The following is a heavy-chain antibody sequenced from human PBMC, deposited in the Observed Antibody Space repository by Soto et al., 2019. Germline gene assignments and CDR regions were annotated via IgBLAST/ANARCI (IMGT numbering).Heavy chain of an antibody. Sequence: AQLLESGGDLVQPGGSLRLPCAASGFTFRDYAMNWVRQAPGKGLEWVADISGNGNSARHADSVKGRFTISRDNSQNTLYLHMNSLRVDDTAIYYCGKERRGSGWSVCNFWGQGTLVTVSS. CDR1: GFTFRDYA. D-gene: IGHD6-19*01. V-gene: IGHV3-23*01. CDR2: ISGNGNSA. CDR3: GKERRGSGWSVCNF. J-gene: IGHJ4*02.